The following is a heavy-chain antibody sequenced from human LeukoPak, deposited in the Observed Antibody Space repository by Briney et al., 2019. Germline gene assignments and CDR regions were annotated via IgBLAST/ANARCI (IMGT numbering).Heavy chain of an antibody. Sequence: GGSLRLSCAASGFTFSSYSMNWVRQAPGKGLEWVSSISSSSSYIYYADSVKGRFTISRDNAKNSLYLQMNSLRAEDTAVYYCARDYPVEPAAPPAFDIWGQGTMVTVSS. CDR2: ISSSSSYI. V-gene: IGHV3-21*01. CDR3: ARDYPVEPAAPPAFDI. CDR1: GFTFSSYS. J-gene: IGHJ3*02. D-gene: IGHD2-2*01.